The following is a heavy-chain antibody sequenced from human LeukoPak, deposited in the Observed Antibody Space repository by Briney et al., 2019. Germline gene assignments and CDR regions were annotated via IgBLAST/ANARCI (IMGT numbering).Heavy chain of an antibody. CDR3: ARDPEELLLGYYFDY. Sequence: SVKVSCKASGGTFSSNAINWVRQAPGQGLEWVGRIIPILDLANYAQKFQGRVTITADKSTGTAYMELSSLRSEDTALYYCARDPEELLLGYYFDYWGQGTLVTVSS. CDR1: GGTFSSNA. J-gene: IGHJ4*02. CDR2: IIPILDLA. V-gene: IGHV1-69*04. D-gene: IGHD1-26*01.